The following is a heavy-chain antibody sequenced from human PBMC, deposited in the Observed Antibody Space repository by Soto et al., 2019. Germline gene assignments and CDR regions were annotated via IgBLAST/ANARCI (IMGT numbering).Heavy chain of an antibody. D-gene: IGHD3-22*01. V-gene: IGHV1-69*02. CDR1: GDTFNFYT. CDR3: ATRYYYDSSGYPSVYYYGMDV. Sequence: SVKVSCKASGDTFNFYTINWVRQAPGQGLEWMGRIIPILGIANYAQKFQGRVTITADKSTSTAYMELSSLRSEDTAVYYCATRYYYDSSGYPSVYYYGMDVWGQGTTVTVSS. CDR2: IIPILGIA. J-gene: IGHJ6*02.